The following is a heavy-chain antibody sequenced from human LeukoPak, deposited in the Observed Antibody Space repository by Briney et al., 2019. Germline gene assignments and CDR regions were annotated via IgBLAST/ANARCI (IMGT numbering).Heavy chain of an antibody. J-gene: IGHJ5*02. D-gene: IGHD6-13*01. CDR2: IYSGGST. Sequence: GGSLRLSCAASGFTVSTNYMTWVRQAPGKGLEWLSLIYSGGSTYYADSVKGRFTVSRDNSKNTLYLQMNSLSAEDTAVYYCARGPPYSSSWYGLGWFDPWGQGTLVTVSS. CDR1: GFTVSTNY. V-gene: IGHV3-53*01. CDR3: ARGPPYSSSWYGLGWFDP.